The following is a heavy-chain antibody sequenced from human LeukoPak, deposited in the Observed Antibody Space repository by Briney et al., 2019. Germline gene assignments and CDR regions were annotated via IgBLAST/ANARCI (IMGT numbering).Heavy chain of an antibody. J-gene: IGHJ5*02. CDR3: ARSYYGSGSYYNVRRMGNNWFAP. Sequence: SETLSLTCAVYGGSFSGYYWSWIRQPPGKGLEWIGEINHSGSTNYNPSLKSRVTMSVDTSKNQFSLKLSSVSAADTAVYYCARSYYGSGSYYNVRRMGNNWFAPWGQGTLVTVSS. CDR1: GGSFSGYY. CDR2: INHSGST. D-gene: IGHD3-10*01. V-gene: IGHV4-34*01.